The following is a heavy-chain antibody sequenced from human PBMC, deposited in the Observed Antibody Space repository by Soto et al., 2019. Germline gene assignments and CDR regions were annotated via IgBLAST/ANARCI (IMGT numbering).Heavy chain of an antibody. D-gene: IGHD5-12*01. CDR2: IYYSGST. CDR3: ASGHDPIVNYYFDY. Sequence: SETLSLTYTVSGGSISSGGYYCSWIRQHPGKGLEWIGYIYYSGSTYYNPSLKSRVTISVDTSKNQFSLKLSSVTAADTAVYYSASGHDPIVNYYFDYWGQGTLVSVSS. CDR1: GGSISSGGYY. J-gene: IGHJ4*02. V-gene: IGHV4-31*03.